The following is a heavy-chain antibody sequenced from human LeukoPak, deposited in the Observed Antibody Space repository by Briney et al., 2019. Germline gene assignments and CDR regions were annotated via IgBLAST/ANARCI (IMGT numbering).Heavy chain of an antibody. Sequence: GGSLRLSCAASGFTFSNYAMHWVRQAPGKGLEWVAVIWYDGSNKYYADSVKGRFTISRDNSKNTLYLQMNSLRAEDTAVYYCARDKGSYWGQGTLVTVSS. D-gene: IGHD3-10*01. V-gene: IGHV3-33*08. CDR3: ARDKGSY. CDR2: IWYDGSNK. J-gene: IGHJ4*02. CDR1: GFTFSNYA.